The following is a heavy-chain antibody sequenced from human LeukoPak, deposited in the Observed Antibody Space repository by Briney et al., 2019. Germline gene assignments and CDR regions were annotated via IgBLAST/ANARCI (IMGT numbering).Heavy chain of an antibody. CDR2: INPNSGGT. Sequence: ASVKVSCGASGYTFTDYYVHWVRQAPGQGLEWMGWINPNSGGTKYAQNFQGRVTMTRDTSISTAYMELSRLRSDDTAVYYCARERREFFDYWGQGTLVTVSS. D-gene: IGHD3-10*01. CDR3: ARERREFFDY. CDR1: GYTFTDYY. J-gene: IGHJ4*02. V-gene: IGHV1-2*02.